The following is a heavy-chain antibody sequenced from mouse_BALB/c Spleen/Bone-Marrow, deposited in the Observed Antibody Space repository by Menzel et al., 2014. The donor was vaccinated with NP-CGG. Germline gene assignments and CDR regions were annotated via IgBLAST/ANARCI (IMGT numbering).Heavy chain of an antibody. CDR3: ARLDGYYPYDAMDY. J-gene: IGHJ4*01. CDR2: IYPGDGDT. Sequence: QVQLQQSGAELVRPGSSVKISCKASGYAFSSYWMNWVKQRPGQGLEWIGQIYPGDGDTNYNGKFKGKATLTADKSSSTDYMQLSRLTSEDSAVYFCARLDGYYPYDAMDYWGQGTSVTVSS. D-gene: IGHD2-3*01. V-gene: IGHV1-80*01. CDR1: GYAFSSYW.